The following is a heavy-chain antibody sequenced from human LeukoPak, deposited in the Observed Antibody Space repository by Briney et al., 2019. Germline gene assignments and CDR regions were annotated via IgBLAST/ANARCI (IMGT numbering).Heavy chain of an antibody. D-gene: IGHD3-22*01. Sequence: GGSLRLSCAASGFTFNSYGMHWVRQAPGKGLEWVAFIRFDGSYKYYADSVKGRFTISRDTSKNTLYLQMNSLRAEDTAVYYCARVKSYYYDTSDKDAFDIWGQGTMVTVSS. CDR3: ARVKSYYYDTSDKDAFDI. CDR1: GFTFNSYG. V-gene: IGHV3-30*02. CDR2: IRFDGSYK. J-gene: IGHJ3*02.